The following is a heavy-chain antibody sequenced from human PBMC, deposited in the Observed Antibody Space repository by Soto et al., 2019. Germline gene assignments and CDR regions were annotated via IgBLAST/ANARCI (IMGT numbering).Heavy chain of an antibody. CDR3: ARDSAGGSTMIDRGLYGMDV. CDR2: IYYSGST. D-gene: IGHD3-22*01. J-gene: IGHJ6*02. Sequence: SETLSLTCTVSGGSISSYYWSWIRQPPGKGLKWIGYIYYSGSTNYNPSLKSRVTISVDTSKNQFSLKLSSVTAADTAVYYCARDSAGGSTMIDRGLYGMDVWGQGTTVTVS. V-gene: IGHV4-59*01. CDR1: GGSISSYY.